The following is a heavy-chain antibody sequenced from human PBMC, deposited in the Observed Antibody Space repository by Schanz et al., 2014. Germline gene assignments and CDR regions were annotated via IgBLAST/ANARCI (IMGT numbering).Heavy chain of an antibody. CDR2: INQSGTT. Sequence: QVQLQQWGAGLLKPSETLSLTCAVYGGSFSSNYWSWIRQPPGKGLEWFGEINQSGTTNYNPSLKSRIPMSVASTNNQISLKLRPVTAADTAVYYCARGTRERLLLRSWRFAFDIWGQGTMVTVSS. V-gene: IGHV4-34*02. CDR1: GGSFSSNY. CDR3: ARGTRERLLLRSWRFAFDI. J-gene: IGHJ3*02. D-gene: IGHD3-3*01.